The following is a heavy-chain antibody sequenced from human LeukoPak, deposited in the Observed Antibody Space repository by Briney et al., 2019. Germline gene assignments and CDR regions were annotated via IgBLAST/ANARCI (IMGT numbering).Heavy chain of an antibody. Sequence: GGSLRLSCAASGFAFSSYGMSWVRQAPGKGLEWVSGISGSGSGTYYADSVKGRFTISRDNSKNTLHLQMNSLRAEDTAVYYCATHGSAHYYMDVWGKGTTVTISS. D-gene: IGHD2-2*03. CDR2: ISGSGSGT. CDR3: ATHGSAHYYMDV. J-gene: IGHJ6*03. V-gene: IGHV3-23*01. CDR1: GFAFSSYG.